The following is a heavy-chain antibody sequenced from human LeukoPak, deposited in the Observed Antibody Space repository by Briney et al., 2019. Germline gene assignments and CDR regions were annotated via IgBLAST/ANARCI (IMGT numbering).Heavy chain of an antibody. D-gene: IGHD2-21*01. Sequence: HSGGSLRLSCVASGFTFSRNAMCWVRQAPGKGLEWVSAIGSDLNAHYADSVRGRFTISRDNSKNTLYLYMSSLRAEDSAIYYCAKDLLRWCFGSWGHGILVTVSS. CDR3: AKDLLRWCFGS. J-gene: IGHJ4*01. CDR1: GFTFSRNA. CDR2: IGSDLNA. V-gene: IGHV3-23*01.